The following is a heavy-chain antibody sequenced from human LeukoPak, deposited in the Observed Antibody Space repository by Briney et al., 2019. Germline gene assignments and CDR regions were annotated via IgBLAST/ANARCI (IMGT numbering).Heavy chain of an antibody. CDR3: AKDRYCSSTSCYWLLDY. D-gene: IGHD2-2*01. CDR1: GLTFSSHW. CDR2: ITNDGSST. V-gene: IGHV3-74*01. J-gene: IGHJ4*02. Sequence: GGSLRLSCAASGLTFSSHWMHWVRQAPGKGLVWVSRITNDGSSTTYADSVKGRFTISRDNAKNMLYLQMNSLRAEDTAVYYCAKDRYCSSTSCYWLLDYWGQGTLVTVSS.